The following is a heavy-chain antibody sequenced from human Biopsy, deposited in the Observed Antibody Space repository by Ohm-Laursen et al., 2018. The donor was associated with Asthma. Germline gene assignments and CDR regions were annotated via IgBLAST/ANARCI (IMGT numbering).Heavy chain of an antibody. CDR3: ARAVDYSHYYGMDV. CDR1: GYTFNSAG. V-gene: IGHV1-18*01. Sequence: SVKVSCKTSGYTFNSAGITWVRQAPGQGLEWMGWISVYNGNTKVAQKLQDRVTMITDTSTSTAYMELRSLRSDDTAVYFCARAVDYSHYYGMDVWGQGTTVTVSS. J-gene: IGHJ6*02. D-gene: IGHD3-10*01. CDR2: ISVYNGNT.